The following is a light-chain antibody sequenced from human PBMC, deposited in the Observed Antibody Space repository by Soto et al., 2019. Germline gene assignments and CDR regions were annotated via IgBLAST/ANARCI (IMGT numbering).Light chain of an antibody. Sequence: AIQLTQSPYSLSASVGDRVTITCRASQDIRGALAWYQQKPGKDPKMLIYDVSTLESGVPLMFSGSSSGTDFTLTISTQQPVDFATYYCQQFNSYPITFGQGTRLEIK. V-gene: IGKV1-13*02. CDR1: QDIRGA. CDR3: QQFNSYPIT. CDR2: DVS. J-gene: IGKJ5*01.